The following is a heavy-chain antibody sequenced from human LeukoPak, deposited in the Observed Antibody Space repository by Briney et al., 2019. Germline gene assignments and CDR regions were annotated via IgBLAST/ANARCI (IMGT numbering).Heavy chain of an antibody. CDR3: ARDYHCSGGSCYSGGEDY. D-gene: IGHD2-15*01. CDR1: GFTFDDYA. CDR2: ISNNNNTK. Sequence: GGSLRLSCAASGFTFDDYAMHWVRQAPGKGLEWVSHISNNNNTKYYADSVRGRFTISRDNAKNSLYLQMNSLRADDTAVYYCARDYHCSGGSCYSGGEDYWGQGTLVTVSS. J-gene: IGHJ4*02. V-gene: IGHV3-48*01.